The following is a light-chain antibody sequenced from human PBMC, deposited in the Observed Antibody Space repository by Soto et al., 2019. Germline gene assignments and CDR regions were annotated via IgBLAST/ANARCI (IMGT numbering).Light chain of an antibody. CDR3: QQSYSTPFT. Sequence: DIQMTQSPSSLSASVGYRVTITCRASQSISSYLNWYQQKPVKAPKLLIYAASSLQSGVPSRFSGSGSGPDFTLSISSLQPEDFATYYCQQSYSTPFTFGPGTKVKI. CDR1: QSISSY. J-gene: IGKJ3*01. V-gene: IGKV1-39*01. CDR2: AAS.